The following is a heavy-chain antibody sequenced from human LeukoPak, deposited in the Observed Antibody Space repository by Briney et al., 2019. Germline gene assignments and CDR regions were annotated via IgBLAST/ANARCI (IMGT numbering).Heavy chain of an antibody. Sequence: GGSLRLSCAASGFTFSSYWMSWVRQAPGKGLEWVANIKQDGSGKYYVDSVKGRFTISRDNAKNSLYLQMNSLRAEDTAVYYCASNTYQPPDYYYMDVWGKGTTVTVSS. V-gene: IGHV3-7*01. CDR2: IKQDGSGK. CDR3: ASNTYQPPDYYYMDV. D-gene: IGHD2-2*01. CDR1: GFTFSSYW. J-gene: IGHJ6*03.